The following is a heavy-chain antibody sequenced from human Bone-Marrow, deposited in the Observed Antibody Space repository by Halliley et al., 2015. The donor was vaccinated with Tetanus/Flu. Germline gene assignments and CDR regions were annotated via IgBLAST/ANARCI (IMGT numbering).Heavy chain of an antibody. D-gene: IGHD1-26*01. CDR2: ISYDGMNK. V-gene: IGHV3-30*18. CDR1: GFTFSSSG. J-gene: IGHJ4*02. CDR3: AKDPGRWGTSWYYFDY. Sequence: SLRLSCAASGFTFSSSGMHWVRQAPGRGLEWAAEISYDGMNKYYPDSVKGRFTISRDKSKNTLYLQMNSLRPEDTAVYYCAKDPGRWGTSWYYFDYWGQGTLVTVSS.